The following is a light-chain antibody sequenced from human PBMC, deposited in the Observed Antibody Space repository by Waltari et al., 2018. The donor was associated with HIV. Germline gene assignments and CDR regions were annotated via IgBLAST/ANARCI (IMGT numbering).Light chain of an antibody. V-gene: IGLV3-1*01. CDR2: HDT. J-gene: IGLJ3*02. CDR3: QAWDSFTGV. CDR1: KWGGNY. Sequence: SFELTQPPSVSVSPGQPASIPCSGEKWGGNYVSWYQHKPGQSPVLVIYHDTKRPSGIPERFSGSSSGNTVTLTIGGTQALDEAVYYCQAWDSFTGVFGGGTKLTVL.